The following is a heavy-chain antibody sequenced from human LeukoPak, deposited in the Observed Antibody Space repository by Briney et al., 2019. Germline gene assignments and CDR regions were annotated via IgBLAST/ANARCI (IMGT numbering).Heavy chain of an antibody. CDR2: IDGYGTDK. CDR1: GFPFSQYW. V-gene: IGHV3-7*01. D-gene: IGHD3-16*01. CDR3: ARYRGSYKLTTPRLDF. Sequence: GGSLRLSCAASGFPFSQYWMSWVRQAPGKGLEWVANIDGYGTDKFYVDSVKGRFIISRDNRKNLLFLQMNSLTVEDTAEYYCARYRGSYKLTTPRLDFWGRGVLVTVSS. J-gene: IGHJ4*02.